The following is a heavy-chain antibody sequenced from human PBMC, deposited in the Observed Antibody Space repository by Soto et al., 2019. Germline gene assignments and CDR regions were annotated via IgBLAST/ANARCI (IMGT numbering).Heavy chain of an antibody. CDR2: ISYDGSNK. J-gene: IGHJ4*02. V-gene: IGHV3-30*18. Sequence: QVQLVESGGGVVQPGRSLRLSCAASGFTFSSYGMHWVRQAPGKGLEWVAVISYDGSNKYYADSVKGRFTISRDNSKNTLYLQMNSLRAEDTAVYYCAKDLTPIVLWFGELPDFDYWGQGTLVTVSS. CDR1: GFTFSSYG. D-gene: IGHD3-10*01. CDR3: AKDLTPIVLWFGELPDFDY.